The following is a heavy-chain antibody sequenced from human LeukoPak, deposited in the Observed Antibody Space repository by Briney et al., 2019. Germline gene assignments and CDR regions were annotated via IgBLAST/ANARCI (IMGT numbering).Heavy chain of an antibody. V-gene: IGHV1-46*01. Sequence: ASVKVSCKASGYTFTRHYMNWVRQAPGQGLEWMGKINPSSCGTGYAQKFQGRVTMTRDTSTSTVYMALTSLRPEDTAVYYCARDGLYCTNGVCSSDIWGQGTLVTVSS. CDR3: ARDGLYCTNGVCSSDI. D-gene: IGHD2-8*01. CDR1: GYTFTRHY. CDR2: INPSSCGT. J-gene: IGHJ3*02.